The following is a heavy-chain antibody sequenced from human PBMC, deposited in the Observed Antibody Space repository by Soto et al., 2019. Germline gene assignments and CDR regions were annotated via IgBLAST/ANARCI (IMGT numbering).Heavy chain of an antibody. D-gene: IGHD2-2*01. CDR3: ARGRGDIVVVPAATITGWFDP. V-gene: IGHV4-31*03. J-gene: IGHJ5*02. CDR1: GGSISSGGYY. CDR2: IYYSGST. Sequence: SETLSLTCTVSGGSISSGGYYWSWIRQHPGKGLEWIGYIYYSGSTYYNPSLKSRVTISVDTSKNQFSLKLSSVTAADTAVYYCARGRGDIVVVPAATITGWFDPWGQGTLVTVSS.